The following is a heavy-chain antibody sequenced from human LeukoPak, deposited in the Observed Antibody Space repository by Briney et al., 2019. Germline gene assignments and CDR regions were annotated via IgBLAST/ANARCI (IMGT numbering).Heavy chain of an antibody. Sequence: GGSLRLSCAASGFTVSSNYMSWVRQAPGKGLEWVSVIYSGGSTYYADSVKGRFTISRDNSKNTLYLQMNSLRAEDTAVYYCARHTTVVTHSKGAAFDIWGQGTMVTVSS. CDR1: GFTVSSNY. D-gene: IGHD4-23*01. J-gene: IGHJ3*02. CDR2: IYSGGST. CDR3: ARHTTVVTHSKGAAFDI. V-gene: IGHV3-53*01.